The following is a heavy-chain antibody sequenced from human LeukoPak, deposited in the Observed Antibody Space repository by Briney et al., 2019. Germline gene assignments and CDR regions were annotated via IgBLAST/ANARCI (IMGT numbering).Heavy chain of an antibody. V-gene: IGHV3-23*01. CDR1: GFTFSSYA. J-gene: IGHJ4*02. CDR3: AKVALQQPYPPYYFDY. Sequence: GGSLRLSCAASGFTFSSYAMSWVRQAPGKGLEWVSAISGSGGSTYYADSVKGRFTISRDNSKNTLYLQVNSLRAEDTAVYYCAKVALQQPYPPYYFDYWGQGTLVTVSS. D-gene: IGHD6-13*01. CDR2: ISGSGGST.